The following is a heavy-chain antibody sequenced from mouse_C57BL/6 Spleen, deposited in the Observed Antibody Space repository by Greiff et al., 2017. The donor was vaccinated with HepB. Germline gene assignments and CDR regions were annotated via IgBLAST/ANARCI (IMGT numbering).Heavy chain of an antibody. CDR1: GFSLTSYG. Sequence: VKLVESGPGLVQPSQSLSITCTVSGFSLTSYGVHWVRQPPGKGLEWLGVIWSGGSTDYNAAFISRLSISKDNSKSQVFFKMNSLQADDTAIYYCAKSLDSSGHYYAMDYWGQGTSVTVSS. CDR3: AKSLDSSGHYYAMDY. J-gene: IGHJ4*01. CDR2: IWSGGST. D-gene: IGHD3-2*02. V-gene: IGHV2-4*01.